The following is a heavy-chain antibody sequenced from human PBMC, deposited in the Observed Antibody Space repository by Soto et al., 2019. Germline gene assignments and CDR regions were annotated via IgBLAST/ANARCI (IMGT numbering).Heavy chain of an antibody. CDR1: GFTFRSYA. D-gene: IGHD3-10*01. Sequence: EVQLLESEGGLVQPGGSLGLSCAASGFTFRSYALSWVRQAPGKGLEWVSIIGVGGGVRYYPESVKGRFTISRDNSRDTLYLEMNSRRDEDTAVYYCARVRSGEVVWGQGTRVTVSS. CDR3: ARVRSGEVV. J-gene: IGHJ4*02. CDR2: IGVGGGVR. V-gene: IGHV3-23*01.